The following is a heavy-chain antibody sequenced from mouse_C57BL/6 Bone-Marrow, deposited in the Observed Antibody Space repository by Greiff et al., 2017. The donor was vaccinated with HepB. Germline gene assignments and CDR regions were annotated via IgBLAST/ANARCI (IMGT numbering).Heavy chain of an antibody. D-gene: IGHD2-4*01. CDR2: INPDSSTI. V-gene: IGHV4-1*01. J-gene: IGHJ2*01. CDR3: ATLIYYDYDVGY. CDR1: GIDFSRYW. Sequence: EVKLLQSGGGLVQPGGSLKLSCAASGIDFSRYWMSWVRRAPGKGLEWIGEINPDSSTINYAPSLKDKFIISRDNAKNTLYLQMSKVRSEDTALYYCATLIYYDYDVGYWGQGTTLTVSS.